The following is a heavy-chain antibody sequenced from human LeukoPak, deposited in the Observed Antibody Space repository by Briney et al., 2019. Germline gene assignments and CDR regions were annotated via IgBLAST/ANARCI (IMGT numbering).Heavy chain of an antibody. V-gene: IGHV1-2*02. D-gene: IGHD6-19*01. Sequence: ASVKVSCKASGYTFTGYYMHWVRQAPGQGLEWMGWINPNSGGTNYAQKFQGRVTMTRDTSISTAYMELSRLRSDDTAVYYRARGEGLIVSSGWYYYWGQGTLVTVSS. CDR2: INPNSGGT. CDR1: GYTFTGYY. J-gene: IGHJ4*02. CDR3: ARGEGLIVSSGWYYY.